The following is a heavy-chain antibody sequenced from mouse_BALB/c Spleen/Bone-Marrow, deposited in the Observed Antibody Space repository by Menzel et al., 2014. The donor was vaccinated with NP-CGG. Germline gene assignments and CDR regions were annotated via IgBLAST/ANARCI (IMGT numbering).Heavy chain of an antibody. V-gene: IGHV4-1*02. D-gene: IGHD1-1*01. CDR1: GFDFSRYW. Sequence: EVNVEESGGGLVQPGGSLKLSCAASGFDFSRYWMGWVRQAPGRGLKWIGEINPESSTINYTPSLKDKFIISRDNAKNALYLQMSKVRSEDTALYFCARLGYYGMMAYGGQGTSVTVSS. CDR2: INPESSTI. J-gene: IGHJ4*01. CDR3: ARLGYYGMMAY.